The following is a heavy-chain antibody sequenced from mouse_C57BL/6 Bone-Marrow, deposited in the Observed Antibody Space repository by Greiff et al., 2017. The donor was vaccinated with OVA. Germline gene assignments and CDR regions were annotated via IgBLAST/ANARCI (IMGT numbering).Heavy chain of an antibody. CDR3: ARDDYWFAY. J-gene: IGHJ3*01. V-gene: IGHV1-81*01. CDR2: IYPRSGNT. D-gene: IGHD2-4*01. Sequence: VKLVESGAELARPGASVKLSCKASGYTFTSYGISWVKQSTGQGLEWIGEIYPRSGNTYYNEKFKGKATLTADKSSSTAYMELRSLTSEDSAVYFCARDDYWFAYWGQGTLVTVSA. CDR1: GYTFTSYG.